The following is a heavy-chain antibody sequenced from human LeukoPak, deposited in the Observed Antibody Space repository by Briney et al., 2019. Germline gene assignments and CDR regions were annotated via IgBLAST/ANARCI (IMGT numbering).Heavy chain of an antibody. CDR3: ARDSRYNWNDNFDY. V-gene: IGHV1-2*02. J-gene: IGHJ4*02. CDR1: GYTFTGYY. Sequence: ASVKVSCKASGYTFTGYYMHWVRQAPGQGLEWMGWINPNSGGANYAQKFQGRVTMTRDTSISTAYMELSRLRSDDTAVYYCARDSRYNWNDNFDYWGQGTLVTVSS. D-gene: IGHD1-1*01. CDR2: INPNSGGA.